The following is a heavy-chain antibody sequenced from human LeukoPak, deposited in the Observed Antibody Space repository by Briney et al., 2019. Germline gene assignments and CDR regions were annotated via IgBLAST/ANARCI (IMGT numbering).Heavy chain of an antibody. J-gene: IGHJ3*02. V-gene: IGHV4-61*02. CDR1: GGSISSGSYY. CDR3: ARVTPWVGFDI. CDR2: IYTSGST. Sequence: SQTLSLTCTVSGGSISSGSYYWSWIRQPAGKGLEWIGRIYTSGSTNYNPSLKSRVTISVDTSKNQFSLKLSSVTAADTAVYYCARVTPWVGFDIWGQGTMVTVSS. D-gene: IGHD1-14*01.